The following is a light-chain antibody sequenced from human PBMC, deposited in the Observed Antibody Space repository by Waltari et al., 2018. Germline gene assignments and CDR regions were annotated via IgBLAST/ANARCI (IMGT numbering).Light chain of an antibody. J-gene: IGLJ2*01. CDR1: SSNIGSNY. V-gene: IGLV1-47*01. CDR3: ASWDDILSGVL. CDR2: RNN. Sequence: QSVLTQPPSASGTPGQRVPISRSGSSSNIGSNYIYWYHQLPGTAPKLLRYRNNQRPSGVPDRFSGSKSGTSASLAISGLRSEDEADYYCASWDDILSGVLFGGGTKLSVL.